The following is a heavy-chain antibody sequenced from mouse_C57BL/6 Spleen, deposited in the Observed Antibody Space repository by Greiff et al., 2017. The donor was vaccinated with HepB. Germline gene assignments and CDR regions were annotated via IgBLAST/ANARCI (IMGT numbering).Heavy chain of an antibody. J-gene: IGHJ2*01. D-gene: IGHD1-1*01. Sequence: VKLMESGAELVRPGPSVKMSCKASGYTFTNYWIGWAKQRPGHGLEWIGDIYPGGGYTNYNEKFKGKATLTADKSSSTAYMQFSSLTSEDSAIYYCARHDYGSSYDYFDYWGQGTTLTVSS. V-gene: IGHV1-63*01. CDR1: GYTFTNYW. CDR3: ARHDYGSSYDYFDY. CDR2: IYPGGGYT.